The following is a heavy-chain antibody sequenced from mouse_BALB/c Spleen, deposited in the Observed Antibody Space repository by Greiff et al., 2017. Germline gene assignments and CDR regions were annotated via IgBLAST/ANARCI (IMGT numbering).Heavy chain of an antibody. CDR3: ARTTVPLYWYFDV. J-gene: IGHJ1*01. V-gene: IGHV5-17*02. CDR2: ISSGSSTI. CDR1: GFTFSSFG. D-gene: IGHD1-1*01. Sequence: EVKLVESGGGLVQPGGSRKLSCAASGFTFSSFGMHWVRQAPEKGLEWVAYISSGSSTIYYADTVKGRFTISRDNPKNTLFLQMTSLRSEDTAMYYCARTTVPLYWYFDVWGAGTTVTVSS.